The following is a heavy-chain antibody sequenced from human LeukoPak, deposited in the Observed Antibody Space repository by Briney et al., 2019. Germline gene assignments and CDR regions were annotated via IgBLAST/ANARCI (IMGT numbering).Heavy chain of an antibody. V-gene: IGHV4-34*01. CDR2: IYHSGST. D-gene: IGHD3-3*01. CDR1: GGSFSGYY. Sequence: SETLSLTCAAYGGSFSGYYWSWIRQPPGEGLGWIGEIYHSGSTTYNPSLKSRVTISVDTSKNQFSLKLSSVTAADTAVYYCARLRTLRFFFPTNAFDIWGQGTMVTVSS. CDR3: ARLRTLRFFFPTNAFDI. J-gene: IGHJ3*02.